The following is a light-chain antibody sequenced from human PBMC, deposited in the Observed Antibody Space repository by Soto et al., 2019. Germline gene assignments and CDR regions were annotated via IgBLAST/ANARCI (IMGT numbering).Light chain of an antibody. CDR1: SSDVGGYHY. CDR3: CSYAGSYKGYV. Sequence: QSVLTQPRSVSGSPGQSVTIPCTGTSSDVGGYHYVSWYQQHPGKAPKLMIYDVSKRPSGVPDRFSGSKSGNTASLTISGLQAEDEADYYCCSYAGSYKGYVFGTGTKLTVL. J-gene: IGLJ1*01. CDR2: DVS. V-gene: IGLV2-11*01.